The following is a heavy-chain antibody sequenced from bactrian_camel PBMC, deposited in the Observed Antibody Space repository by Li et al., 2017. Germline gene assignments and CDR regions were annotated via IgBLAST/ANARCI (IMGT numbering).Heavy chain of an antibody. V-gene: IGHV3S53*01. CDR1: WNILRDNC. J-gene: IGHJ6*01. CDR3: AAVEKEDRTFGPSDAAGDYGS. D-gene: IGHD1*01. Sequence: HVQLVESGGGSVQTGESLTLSCKTPWNILRDNCMGWFRQAPGKEREGVAMIYSDGRRIYADSVKGRFTISKDNAENTLYLQMNSLKPEDTGMYYCAAVEKEDRTFGPSDAAGDYGSWGQGTQVTVS. CDR2: IYSDGRR.